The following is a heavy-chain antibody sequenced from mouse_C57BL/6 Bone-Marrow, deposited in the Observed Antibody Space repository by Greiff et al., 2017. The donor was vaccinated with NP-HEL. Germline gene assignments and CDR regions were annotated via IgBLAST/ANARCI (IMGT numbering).Heavy chain of an antibody. J-gene: IGHJ1*03. CDR1: GYTFTNYW. CDR2: LYPGGGYT. Sequence: QVQLQQSGAELVRPGTSVKMSCKASGYTFTNYWIGWAKQRPGHGLEWIGDLYPGGGYTNYNEKFNGKATLTADKSSSTAYMQFSSLTSEDSAIYYCARKARYFDVWGTGTTVTVSS. CDR3: ARKARYFDV. V-gene: IGHV1-63*01.